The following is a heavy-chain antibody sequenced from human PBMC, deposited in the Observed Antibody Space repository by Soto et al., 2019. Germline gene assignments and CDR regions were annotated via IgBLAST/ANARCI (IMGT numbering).Heavy chain of an antibody. CDR2: ISSNGVGT. V-gene: IGHV3-64*04. J-gene: IGHJ4*02. CDR3: AKDIRAYGSFDY. D-gene: IGHD3-10*01. CDR1: GFTLSGYA. Sequence: PGGSLRLSCAASGFTLSGYAMDWVRQAPGKGLEYVSGISSNGVGTYYANSVQGRFTISRDNSKNTLYLQMNSLRTEDTAVYYCAKDIRAYGSFDYWGQGTLVTVSS.